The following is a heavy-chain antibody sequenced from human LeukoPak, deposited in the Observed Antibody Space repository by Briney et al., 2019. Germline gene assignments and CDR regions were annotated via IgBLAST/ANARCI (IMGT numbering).Heavy chain of an antibody. CDR1: GGSISNYY. Sequence: SETLSLTCTVSGGSISNYYWTWIRQPPGKGLEWIGYISYIGTTNYNSSLKPRLIISLDTSKNQFSLKLSFVTAADTAVYHCASGGHPDSFDYWGQGALVTVSS. J-gene: IGHJ4*02. CDR2: ISYIGTT. V-gene: IGHV4-59*08. CDR3: ASGGHPDSFDY.